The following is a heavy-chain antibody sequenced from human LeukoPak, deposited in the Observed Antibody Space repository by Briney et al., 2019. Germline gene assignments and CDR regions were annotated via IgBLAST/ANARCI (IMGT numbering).Heavy chain of an antibody. CDR1: GGSFSGYY. J-gene: IGHJ5*02. Sequence: SETLSLTCAVYGGSFSGYYWSWIRQPPGKGLEWIGEINHSGSTNYNPSLKSRVTISVDTSKNQFSLKLSSVTAADTAVYYCAGGRNYYGSGSYFRRNWFDPWGQGTLVTVSS. CDR2: INHSGST. CDR3: AGGRNYYGSGSYFRRNWFDP. V-gene: IGHV4-34*01. D-gene: IGHD3-10*01.